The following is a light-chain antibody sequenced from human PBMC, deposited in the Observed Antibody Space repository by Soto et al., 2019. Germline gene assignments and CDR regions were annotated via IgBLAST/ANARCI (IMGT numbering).Light chain of an antibody. CDR1: QSVSSN. CDR2: GAS. J-gene: IGKJ1*01. CDR3: QQYNNWPWT. Sequence: EIVMTQSPATLSVSPGERATLSCRARQSVSSNLAWYQQKPGQAPRLLIYGASTRATGIPARFSGSGSGTEFTLTICRLQSEDFAVYYCQQYNNWPWTFGQGTKVEIK. V-gene: IGKV3-15*01.